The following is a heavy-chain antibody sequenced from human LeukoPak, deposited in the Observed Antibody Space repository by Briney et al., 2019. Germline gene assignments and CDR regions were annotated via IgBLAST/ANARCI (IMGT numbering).Heavy chain of an antibody. CDR1: GGSFSGYY. J-gene: IGHJ4*02. CDR3: ARVFMVETIKAAYDY. Sequence: KPSETLSLTCTVYGGSFSGYYWTWIRQPPGKGLEWIGEINHSGRTNYNASLKSRVTISVDTIKNQFSLKLSSVTAADTAVYYCARVFMVETIKAAYDYWGRGTLVTVSS. V-gene: IGHV4-34*01. CDR2: INHSGRT. D-gene: IGHD4/OR15-4a*01.